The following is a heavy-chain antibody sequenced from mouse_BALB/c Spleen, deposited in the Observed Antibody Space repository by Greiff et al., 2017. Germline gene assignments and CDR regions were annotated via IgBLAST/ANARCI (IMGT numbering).Heavy chain of an antibody. D-gene: IGHD1-1*01. V-gene: IGHV5-17*02. J-gene: IGHJ4*01. CDR1: GFTFSSFG. CDR3: AGSSYEGVWFY. Sequence: DVKLVESGGGLVQPGGSRKLSCAASGFTFSSFGMHWVRQAPEKGLEWVAYISSGSSTIYYADTVKGRFTISRDNPKNTLFLQMTSLRSEDTAMYYCAGSSYEGVWFYWGQGTSVTVSS. CDR2: ISSGSSTI.